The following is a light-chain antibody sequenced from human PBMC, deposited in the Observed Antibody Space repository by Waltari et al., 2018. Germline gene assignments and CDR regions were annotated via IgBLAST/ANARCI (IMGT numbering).Light chain of an antibody. CDR2: AAS. Sequence: DIHMTQSPPSLSASIGDRVTITCRASENIGSYLNLYQQKSGEVPRLLIYAASTLQSGVPPRFSGSRSGTDFTFTISSLQPEDCAVYYCQHSFETPYSFGQGTKVEIK. CDR3: QHSFETPYS. J-gene: IGKJ2*03. CDR1: ENIGSY. V-gene: IGKV1-39*01.